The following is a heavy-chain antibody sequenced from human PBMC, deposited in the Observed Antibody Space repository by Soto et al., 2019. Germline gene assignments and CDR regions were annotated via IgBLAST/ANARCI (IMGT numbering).Heavy chain of an antibody. D-gene: IGHD3-22*01. V-gene: IGHV4-31*03. CDR3: ARESYDSSGYYLGPFWNWFDP. Sequence: SETLSLTCTVSGGSISSGGYYWSWIRQHPGKGLEWIGYIYYSGSTYYNPSLKSRVTISVDTSKNQFSLKLSSVTAADTAVYYCARESYDSSGYYLGPFWNWFDPWGQGTLVTVSS. CDR2: IYYSGST. J-gene: IGHJ5*02. CDR1: GGSISSGGYY.